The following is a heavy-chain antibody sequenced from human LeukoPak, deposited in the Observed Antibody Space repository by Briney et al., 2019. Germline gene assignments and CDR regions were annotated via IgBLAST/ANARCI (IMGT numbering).Heavy chain of an antibody. D-gene: IGHD5-24*01. CDR2: IYNSGST. J-gene: IGHJ4*02. V-gene: IGHV4-59*01. CDR3: ARADGYNQELDY. CDR1: GGSINNYH. Sequence: SETLSLTCTVSGGSINNYHWSWIRQPPGKGLEWIGYIYNSGSTSYIPSLKSRVTISVDTSKNQFSLKLSSVTAADTAVYYCARADGYNQELDYWGQGTLVTV.